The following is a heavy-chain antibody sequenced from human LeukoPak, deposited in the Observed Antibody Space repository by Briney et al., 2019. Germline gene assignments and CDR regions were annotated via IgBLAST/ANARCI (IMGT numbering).Heavy chain of an antibody. CDR1: GSSFATYW. CDR2: IYPDESNI. J-gene: IGHJ4*02. V-gene: IGHV5-51*01. D-gene: IGHD2-2*03. Sequence: GESLKISCKGSGSSFATYWIAWVRQMPGKGLEWMGIIYPDESNIRYSPAFQGQVTISADKSISTAYLQWSILKASDTAIYYCARPPSRGYSSSFEYWGQGTLVTVSS. CDR3: ARPPSRGYSSSFEY.